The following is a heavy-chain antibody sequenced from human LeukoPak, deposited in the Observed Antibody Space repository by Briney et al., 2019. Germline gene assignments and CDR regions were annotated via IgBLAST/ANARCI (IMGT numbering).Heavy chain of an antibody. J-gene: IGHJ6*02. D-gene: IGHD3-16*01. CDR2: IIPIFGTA. V-gene: IGHV1-69*13. Sequence: SVKVSFKASGGTFSSYAISWVRQAPGQGLEWMGGIIPIFGTANYAQKFQGRVAITADESTSTAYMELSSLRSEDTAVYYCARELSRGEDGYNHYGMDVWGQGTTVTVSS. CDR3: ARELSRGEDGYNHYGMDV. CDR1: GGTFSSYA.